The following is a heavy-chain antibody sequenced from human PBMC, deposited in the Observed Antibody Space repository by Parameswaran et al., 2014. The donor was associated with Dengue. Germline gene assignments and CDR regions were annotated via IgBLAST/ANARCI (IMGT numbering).Heavy chain of an antibody. CDR2: IKQDGSEK. Sequence: VRQAPGKGLEWVANIKQDGSEKYYVDSVKGRFTISRDNAKNSLYLQMNSLRAEDTAVYYCARDLTTVVTPQIDYWGQGTLVTVSS. CDR3: ARDLTTVVTPQIDY. J-gene: IGHJ4*02. V-gene: IGHV3-7*01. D-gene: IGHD4-23*01.